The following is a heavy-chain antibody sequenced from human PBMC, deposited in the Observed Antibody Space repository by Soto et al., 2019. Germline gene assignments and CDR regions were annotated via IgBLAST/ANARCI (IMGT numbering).Heavy chain of an antibody. D-gene: IGHD1-1*01. Sequence: PPETLSLTCAVYGGSFSGYYWSWIRQPPGKGLEWIGEINHSGSTNYNPSLKSRVTISVDTSKNQFSLKLSSVTAADTAVYYCARAGWKPNRPRLDFDYWGQGTLVTVSS. J-gene: IGHJ4*02. CDR2: INHSGST. V-gene: IGHV4-34*01. CDR1: GGSFSGYY. CDR3: ARAGWKPNRPRLDFDY.